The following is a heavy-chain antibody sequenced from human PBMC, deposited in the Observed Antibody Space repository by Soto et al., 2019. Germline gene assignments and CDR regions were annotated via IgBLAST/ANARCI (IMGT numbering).Heavy chain of an antibody. CDR3: AREAGVVVVPAALDYFDY. V-gene: IGHV3-11*01. CDR2: ISSSGSTI. CDR1: GFTFSDYY. J-gene: IGHJ4*02. Sequence: PGGSLRLSCAASGFTFSDYYMSWIRQAPGKGLEWVSYISSSGSTIYYADSVKGRFTISRDNAKNSLYLQMNSLRAEDMAVYYCAREAGVVVVPAALDYFDYWGQGTLVTVSS. D-gene: IGHD2-2*01.